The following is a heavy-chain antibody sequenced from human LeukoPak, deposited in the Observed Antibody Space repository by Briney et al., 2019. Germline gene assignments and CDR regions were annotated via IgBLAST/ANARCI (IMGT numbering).Heavy chain of an antibody. CDR2: ITSYSDNT. CDR1: GYTFTSYG. V-gene: IGHV1-18*01. J-gene: IGHJ4*02. CDR3: ARRPHQYSGSYYDY. Sequence: ASVKVSCKTSGYTFTSYGISWVRQAPGQGLEWMGWITSYSDNTKYAQKFQGRVTMTTDTSTTTAYMELRSLSFDDTAIYYCARRPHQYSGSYYDYWGQGTLVTVSS. D-gene: IGHD1-26*01.